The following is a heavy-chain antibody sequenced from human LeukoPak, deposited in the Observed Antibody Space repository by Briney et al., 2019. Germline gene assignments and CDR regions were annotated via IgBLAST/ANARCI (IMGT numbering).Heavy chain of an antibody. Sequence: SETLSLTCTVSGGSLLSHYWSWIRQTPGKGLEWIGYIYDFGSTDYNPSLKSRITMSVDTSKNQFSLELNSVTAADTAIYYCAGAVGALLTWAFWGQGTLVTVSS. V-gene: IGHV4-59*11. D-gene: IGHD1-26*01. CDR1: GGSLLSHY. CDR2: IYDFGST. J-gene: IGHJ4*02. CDR3: AGAVGALLTWAF.